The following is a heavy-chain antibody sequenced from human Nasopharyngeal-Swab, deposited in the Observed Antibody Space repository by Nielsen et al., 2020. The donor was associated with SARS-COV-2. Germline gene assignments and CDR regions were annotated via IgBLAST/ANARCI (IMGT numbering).Heavy chain of an antibody. V-gene: IGHV3-23*01. CDR3: ARDGRIGYGVYLDY. D-gene: IGHD5-12*01. CDR2: VIGDVAHTT. CDR1: GFTFSVHS. Sequence: GRSLSLSCPVSGFTFSVHSMIWVRQAAGKGLEWVSAVIGDVAHTTYYADTVKGRFTISRDNSKNTLYLQMNGLRAEDAAIYYCARDGRIGYGVYLDYWGQGTPVTVSS. J-gene: IGHJ4*02.